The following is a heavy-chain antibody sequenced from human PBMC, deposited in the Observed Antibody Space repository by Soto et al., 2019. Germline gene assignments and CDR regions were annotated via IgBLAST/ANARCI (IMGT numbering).Heavy chain of an antibody. Sequence: QVQVVQSGVEMRRPGSSVKVSCKASGDTFKNCVISWVRQAPGQGLEWMGGIIPLFGTTDFAQRFQGRLTIKTDESTTTAYMELSRLRSEDTATYYCAAELGFGKLSVVWGQGTTVIVSS. D-gene: IGHD3-10*01. CDR3: AAELGFGKLSVV. CDR1: GDTFKNCV. V-gene: IGHV1-69*01. J-gene: IGHJ6*02. CDR2: IIPLFGTT.